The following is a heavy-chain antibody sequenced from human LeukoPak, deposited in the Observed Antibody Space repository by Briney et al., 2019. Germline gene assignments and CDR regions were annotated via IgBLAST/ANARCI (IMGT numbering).Heavy chain of an antibody. CDR3: ARDASIAARPGDYNYYYMDV. J-gene: IGHJ6*03. D-gene: IGHD6-6*01. V-gene: IGHV3-7*01. CDR1: GFTFSNYW. Sequence: GGSLRLSCAASGFTFSNYWMSWVRQAPGKGLEWVANIKQDGSEKSYVGSVTGRFTISRDNAKNSLYMQMNSLRAEDTAVYYCARDASIAARPGDYNYYYMDVWGKGTTVTVSS. CDR2: IKQDGSEK.